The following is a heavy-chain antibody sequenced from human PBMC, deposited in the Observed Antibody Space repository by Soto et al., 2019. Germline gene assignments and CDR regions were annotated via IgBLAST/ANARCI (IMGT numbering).Heavy chain of an antibody. D-gene: IGHD3-22*01. V-gene: IGHV1-18*01. Sequence: ASVKVYCKASGYTFTSYGISWVRQAPGQGLEWMGWISAYNGNTNYAQKLQGRVTMTTDTSTSTAYMELRSLRSEDTAVYYCARGGYYDTTGYYYGMDVWGQGTTVTVPS. J-gene: IGHJ6*02. CDR1: GYTFTSYG. CDR3: ARGGYYDTTGYYYGMDV. CDR2: ISAYNGNT.